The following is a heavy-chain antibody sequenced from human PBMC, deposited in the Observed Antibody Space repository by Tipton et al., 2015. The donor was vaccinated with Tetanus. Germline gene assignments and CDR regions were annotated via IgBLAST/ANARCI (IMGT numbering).Heavy chain of an antibody. D-gene: IGHD4-23*01. CDR2: IVGSGGIT. Sequence: SLRLSCAASGFTFSNYAMSWVRQAPGKGLEWVSGIVGSGGITYYADSVKGRFTISRDNSKSTVYLQMDSLRAEDSAVYYCAQDYGGTCNLGAYWGQGTLVTVSS. V-gene: IGHV3-23*01. J-gene: IGHJ4*02. CDR1: GFTFSNYA. CDR3: AQDYGGTCNLGAY.